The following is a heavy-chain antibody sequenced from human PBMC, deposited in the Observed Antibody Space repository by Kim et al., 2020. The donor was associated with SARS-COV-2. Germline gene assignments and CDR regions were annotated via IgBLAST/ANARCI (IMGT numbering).Heavy chain of an antibody. V-gene: IGHV3-48*01. J-gene: IGHJ4*02. Sequence: YYAESAKDRFTNSRDNAKNALYLQMNSLRAEETAVYYCARDNPLTAWFDYWGQGTLVTVSS. D-gene: IGHD5-18*01. CDR3: ARDNPLTAWFDY.